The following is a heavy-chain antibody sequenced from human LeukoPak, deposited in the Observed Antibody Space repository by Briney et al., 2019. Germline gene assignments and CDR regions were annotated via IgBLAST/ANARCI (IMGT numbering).Heavy chain of an antibody. CDR2: IYSGGDT. Sequence: GGSLRLSCAAYGFTVSNTYMSWVRQAPGKGLEWVSVIYSGGDTYYADSVKGRFTISRDNSKNTLYLQMNSLRAEDTAVYYCARDRRDGYTYYFDYWGQGTLVTVSS. J-gene: IGHJ4*02. V-gene: IGHV3-53*01. CDR3: ARDRRDGYTYYFDY. CDR1: GFTVSNTY. D-gene: IGHD5-24*01.